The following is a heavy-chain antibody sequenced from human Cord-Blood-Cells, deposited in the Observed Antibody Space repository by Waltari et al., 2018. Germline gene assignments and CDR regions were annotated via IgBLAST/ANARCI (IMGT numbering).Heavy chain of an antibody. CDR1: GGTFSSYA. J-gene: IGHJ4*02. Sequence: QVQLVQSGAEVKKPGSSVKVSCKASGGTFSSYAIRWVRQAPGQGLEWMGGIIPIFGTANYAQKFQGRVTITADESTSTAYMELSSLRSEDTAVYYCATNYYGSGSYITGDYFDYWGQGTLVTVSS. D-gene: IGHD3-10*01. CDR3: ATNYYGSGSYITGDYFDY. CDR2: IIPIFGTA. V-gene: IGHV1-69*01.